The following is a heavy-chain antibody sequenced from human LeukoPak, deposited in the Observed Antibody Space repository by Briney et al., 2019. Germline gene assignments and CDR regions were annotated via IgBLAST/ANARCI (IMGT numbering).Heavy chain of an antibody. CDR2: ISSSGSTI. D-gene: IGHD2-15*01. Sequence: GGSLRLSCAASGSTFSSYEMNWVRQAPGKGLEWVSYISSSGSTIYYADSVKGRFTISRDNAKNSLYLQTNSLRAEDTAVYYCARDPGYCSGGSCYSMGNYWGQGTLVTVSS. J-gene: IGHJ4*02. CDR3: ARDPGYCSGGSCYSMGNY. CDR1: GSTFSSYE. V-gene: IGHV3-48*03.